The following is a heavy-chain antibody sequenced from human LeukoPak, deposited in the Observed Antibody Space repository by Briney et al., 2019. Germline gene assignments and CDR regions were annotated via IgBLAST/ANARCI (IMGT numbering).Heavy chain of an antibody. CDR3: ARAGRGTYYYFDV. D-gene: IGHD1-26*01. Sequence: ASVKVSCKISGYSFTRYGLIWVRQAPGQGLEWVGWISGSNGNTKYAQKLQGRVTMTTDTSTSTAYMEVRSLRSEDKAEHYCARAGRGTYYYFDVWGQGTLVTASS. CDR2: ISGSNGNT. J-gene: IGHJ5*02. V-gene: IGHV1-18*01. CDR1: GYSFTRYG.